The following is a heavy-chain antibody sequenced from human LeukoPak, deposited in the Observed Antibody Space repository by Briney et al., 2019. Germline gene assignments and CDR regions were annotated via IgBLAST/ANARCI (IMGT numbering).Heavy chain of an antibody. CDR1: GGSISSYY. CDR2: IYYSGST. CDR3: ARQLGHGSGN. V-gene: IGHV4-59*08. J-gene: IGHJ4*02. D-gene: IGHD3-10*01. Sequence: SETLSLTCTVSGGSISSYYWSWIRQPPGKGLEWIGYIYYSGSTNYNPSLKSRVTISVDTSKNQFSLKLSSVTAADTAVYYCARQLGHGSGNWGQGTLVTVSS.